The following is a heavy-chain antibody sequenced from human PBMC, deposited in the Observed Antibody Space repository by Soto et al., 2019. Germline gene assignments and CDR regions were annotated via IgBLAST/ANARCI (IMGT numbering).Heavy chain of an antibody. CDR1: GYTFSSYY. CDR3: ARASVSGRRFDY. Sequence: VKVSCKASGYTFSSYYMHWVRQAPGQGLEWMGIINPSGGSTTYAQKFQGRVTMTRDTSTSTVYMELSSLTSEDTAVYYCARASVSGRRFDYWGEGTLVTVSS. V-gene: IGHV1-46*03. CDR2: INPSGGST. J-gene: IGHJ4*02. D-gene: IGHD6-19*01.